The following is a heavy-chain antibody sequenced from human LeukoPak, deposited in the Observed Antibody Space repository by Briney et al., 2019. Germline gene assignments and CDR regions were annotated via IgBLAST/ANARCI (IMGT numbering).Heavy chain of an antibody. V-gene: IGHV3-7*01. D-gene: IGHD6-19*01. CDR2: IKQDGSEK. CDR1: GFTFSSDW. Sequence: GGSLRLSCAASGFTFSSDWMSWVRQAPGKGLEWVANIKQDGSEKYYVDSVKGRFTISRDNAKNSLYLQMNSLRAEDTAVYYCAGDPIGAVAGTHWFDPWGQGTLVTVSS. CDR3: AGDPIGAVAGTHWFDP. J-gene: IGHJ5*02.